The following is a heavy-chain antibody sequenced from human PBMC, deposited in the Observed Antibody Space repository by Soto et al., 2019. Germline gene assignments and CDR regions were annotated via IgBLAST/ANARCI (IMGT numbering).Heavy chain of an antibody. J-gene: IGHJ5*02. V-gene: IGHV3-48*01. CDR3: ARGPYNRDVVQRAYNWFEP. CDR1: GFTFSSYS. D-gene: IGHD1-20*01. CDR2: ISSSSSTI. Sequence: GGSLRLSCAASGFTFSSYSMNWVRQAPGKGLEWVSYISSSSSTIYYADSVKGRFTISRDNAKNSLYLQMNSLRAEDTAVYYCARGPYNRDVVQRAYNWFEPWGQGTLVTVSS.